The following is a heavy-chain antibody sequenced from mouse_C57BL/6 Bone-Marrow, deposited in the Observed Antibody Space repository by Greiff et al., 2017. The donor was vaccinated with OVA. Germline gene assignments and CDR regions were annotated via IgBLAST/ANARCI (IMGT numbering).Heavy chain of an antibody. D-gene: IGHD2-1*01. J-gene: IGHJ1*03. V-gene: IGHV2-9-1*01. CDR3: ARKGELLYWYFEV. CDR1: GFSLTSYA. CDR2: IWPGGGT. Sequence: VKLMESGPGLVAPSQSLSITCTVSGFSLTSYAISWVRQPPGKGLEWLGVIWPGGGTNYNSALKSRLSISKDNSKRQVFLKMNSLQTDDTARYYWARKGELLYWYFEVWGTGTTVTVSS.